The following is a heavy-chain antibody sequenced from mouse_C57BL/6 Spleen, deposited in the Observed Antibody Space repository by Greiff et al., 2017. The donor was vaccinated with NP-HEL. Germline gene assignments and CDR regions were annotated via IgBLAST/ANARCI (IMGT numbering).Heavy chain of an antibody. Sequence: QVQLQQPGAELVRPGTSVKLSCKASGYTFTSYWMHWVKQRPGQGLEWIGVIDPSDSYTNYNQKFKGKATLTVDTSSSTAYMQLSSLTSEDSAVYYCARQYYYGSSLWFAYWGQGTLVTVSA. CDR2: IDPSDSYT. CDR1: GYTFTSYW. D-gene: IGHD1-1*01. V-gene: IGHV1-59*01. CDR3: ARQYYYGSSLWFAY. J-gene: IGHJ3*01.